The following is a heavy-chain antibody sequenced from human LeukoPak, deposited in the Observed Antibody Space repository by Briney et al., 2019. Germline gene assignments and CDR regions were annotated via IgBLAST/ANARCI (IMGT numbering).Heavy chain of an antibody. J-gene: IGHJ6*03. D-gene: IGHD5-18*01. Sequence: PSETLSLTCTVSGGSISSYYWGWIRQPPGKGLEWIGYIYYSGSTNYNPSLKSRVTISVDTSKNQFSLKLSSVTAADTAVYYCARHSGYSYGYAYYYYYMDVWGKGTTVTVSS. CDR1: GGSISSYY. CDR3: ARHSGYSYGYAYYYYYMDV. CDR2: IYYSGST. V-gene: IGHV4-59*08.